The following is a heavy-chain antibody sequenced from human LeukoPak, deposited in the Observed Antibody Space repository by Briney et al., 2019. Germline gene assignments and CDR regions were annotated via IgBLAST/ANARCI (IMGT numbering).Heavy chain of an antibody. J-gene: IGHJ6*03. CDR3: AKVESFADRIYYYYMDV. CDR1: GFTFSSYA. Sequence: PGGSLRLSCAASGFTFSSYAMSWVRQAPGKGLEWVSAISGSGGSTYYADSVKGRFTISRDNSKNTLYLQTNSLRAEDTAVYYCAKVESFADRIYYYYMDVWGKGTTVTVSS. D-gene: IGHD1-14*01. CDR2: ISGSGGST. V-gene: IGHV3-23*01.